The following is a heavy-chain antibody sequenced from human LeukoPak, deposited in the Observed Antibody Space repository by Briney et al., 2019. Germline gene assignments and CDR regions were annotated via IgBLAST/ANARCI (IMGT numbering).Heavy chain of an antibody. CDR1: GFTFSDYG. J-gene: IGHJ3*02. V-gene: IGHV3-23*01. Sequence: GGSLRLSCAAAGFTFSDYGMNWVRQAPGKGVEWVSGISGSGGSTYYADSVKGRFTISRDNSKNTLYLQMNSLRAEDTAVYYCAKLEDIVVVVAATGSGHAFDIWGQGTMVTVSS. CDR2: ISGSGGST. CDR3: AKLEDIVVVVAATGSGHAFDI. D-gene: IGHD2-15*01.